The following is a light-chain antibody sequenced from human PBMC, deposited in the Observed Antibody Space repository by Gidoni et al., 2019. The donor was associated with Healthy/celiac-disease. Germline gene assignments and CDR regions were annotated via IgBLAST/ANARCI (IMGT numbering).Light chain of an antibody. CDR2: RNN. Sequence: QSVLTHPPSASGTPGQRVTISCSGSSPNIGSNYVYCYQQLPGTAPKLLIYRNNQRLSGVPDRFSGSKSGTSASMAISGLRSEDEADYYCAAWDDSLSGVVFGGGTKLTVL. CDR3: AAWDDSLSGVV. J-gene: IGLJ2*01. V-gene: IGLV1-47*01. CDR1: SPNIGSNY.